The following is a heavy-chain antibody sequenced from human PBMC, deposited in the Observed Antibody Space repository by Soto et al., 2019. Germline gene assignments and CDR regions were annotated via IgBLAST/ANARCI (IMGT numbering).Heavy chain of an antibody. CDR2: IYATGTT. V-gene: IGHV4-4*07. J-gene: IGHJ5*02. CDR3: VRDGTKTLRDWFDP. CDR1: GASISGFY. Sequence: SETLSLTCTVSGASISGFYWSWIRKSAGKGLEWIGRIYATGTTDYNPSLKSRVMMSVDTSKKQFSLKLRSVTAADTTVYYCVRDGTKTLRDWFDPWGQGISVTVSP. D-gene: IGHD1-1*01.